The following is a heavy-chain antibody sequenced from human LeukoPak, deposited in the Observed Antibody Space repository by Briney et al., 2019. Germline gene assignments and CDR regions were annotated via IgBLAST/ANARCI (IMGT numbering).Heavy chain of an antibody. V-gene: IGHV4-61*01. J-gene: IGHJ3*02. D-gene: IGHD1-26*01. CDR2: IYNGVNT. CDR3: AREAPVGATDAFDI. Sequence: SETLSLTCTVSGASVSSASYWTWIRQPPGKGVEWIAHIYNGVNTNYNPSLKSRVTISVDTSKNQFSLKLSSVTAADTAVYYCAREAPVGATDAFDIWGQGTMVTVSS. CDR1: GASVSSASY.